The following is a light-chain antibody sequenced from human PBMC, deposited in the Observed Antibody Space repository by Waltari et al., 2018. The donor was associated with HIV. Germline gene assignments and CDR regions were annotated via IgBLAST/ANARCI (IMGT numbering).Light chain of an antibody. V-gene: IGLV1-47*01. CDR1: SSNIGSNY. CDR2: RNN. CDR3: AAWDDSLSGG. J-gene: IGLJ3*02. Sequence: QSVLTQPPSASGTPGQRVTISCSGSSSNIGSNYVYGYQQLPGTAPKLLIYRNNQLPSGVPDRFSGSKSGTSASLAISGLRSEDEADYYCAAWDDSLSGGFGGGTKLTVL.